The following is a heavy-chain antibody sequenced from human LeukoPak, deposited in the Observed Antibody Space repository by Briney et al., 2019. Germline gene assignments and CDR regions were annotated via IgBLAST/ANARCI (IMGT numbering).Heavy chain of an antibody. CDR3: AKDRDYDFWTGSHYMDV. Sequence: GGSLRLSCAASGFTFSSYGMHWVRQAPGKGLEWVAFIRYDGSNKYYADSVKGRFTISRDNSKNTLFLQMNRLRAEDTAVYFCAKDRDYDFWTGSHYMDVWGKGTTVTVSS. D-gene: IGHD3-3*01. CDR2: IRYDGSNK. V-gene: IGHV3-30*02. CDR1: GFTFSSYG. J-gene: IGHJ6*03.